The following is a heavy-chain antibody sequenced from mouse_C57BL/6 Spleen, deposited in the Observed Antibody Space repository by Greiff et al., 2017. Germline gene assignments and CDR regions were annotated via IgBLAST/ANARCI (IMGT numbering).Heavy chain of an antibody. J-gene: IGHJ2*01. V-gene: IGHV1-55*01. Sequence: QVQLQQSGAELVKPGASVKMSCKASGYTFTSYWITWVKQRPGQGLEWIGDIYPGSGSTNYNEKFKSKATLTVDTSSSTAYMQLSSLTSEDSAVYYCARWRTASYYFDYWGQGTTLTVSS. CDR2: IYPGSGST. CDR1: GYTFTSYW. D-gene: IGHD1-2*01. CDR3: ARWRTASYYFDY.